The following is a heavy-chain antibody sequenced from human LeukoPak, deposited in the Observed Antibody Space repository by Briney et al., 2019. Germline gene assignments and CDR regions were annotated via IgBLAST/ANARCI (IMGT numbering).Heavy chain of an antibody. D-gene: IGHD1-1*01. CDR2: INPTGDYT. V-gene: IGHV1-46*01. CDR1: GDTFTRNW. Sequence: GASVKVSCKTSGDTFTRNWMHWIRHGPGQGLEWMGVINPTGDYTMYAQKFQGRVIVTRDMSSNTDYMELGSVRSDDTAVYYCARDHSIDDKSWWLDPWGQGTLVTVSS. CDR3: ARDHSIDDKSWWLDP. J-gene: IGHJ5*02.